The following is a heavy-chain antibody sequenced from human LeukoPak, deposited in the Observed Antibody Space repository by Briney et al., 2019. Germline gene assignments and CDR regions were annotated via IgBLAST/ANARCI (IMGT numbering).Heavy chain of an antibody. CDR3: ARDMRDMATISY. D-gene: IGHD5-24*01. J-gene: IGHJ4*02. Sequence: AGGSLRLSCAASGFTFRSYSVNWVRQAPGKGLEWVSYISSSSDTVYYADSVKGRFTISRDNAKNSLYLQMNSLKAEDTAVYYCARDMRDMATISYWGQGTLVTVSS. V-gene: IGHV3-48*01. CDR1: GFTFRSYS. CDR2: ISSSSDTV.